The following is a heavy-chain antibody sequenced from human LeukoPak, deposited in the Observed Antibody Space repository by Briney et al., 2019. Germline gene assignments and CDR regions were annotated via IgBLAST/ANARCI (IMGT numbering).Heavy chain of an antibody. CDR2: IKKDGSEM. J-gene: IGHJ3*01. CDR1: GFSFSSDW. V-gene: IGHV3-7*01. CDR3: ARYRTSLI. Sequence: GGSPRLSCETSGFSFSSDWMSWARQAPGKGLEWVATIKKDGSEMYYRDSVKGRFTISRDNAKSSLYLQMNSLRAEDTAVYYCARYRTSLIWGQGTMVTVSS. D-gene: IGHD2-2*01.